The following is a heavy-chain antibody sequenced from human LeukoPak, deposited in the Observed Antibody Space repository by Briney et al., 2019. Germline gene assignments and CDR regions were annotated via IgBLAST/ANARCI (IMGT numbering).Heavy chain of an antibody. J-gene: IGHJ3*02. CDR3: ARDTYDILTCYYKWAFDI. Sequence: GGFRRLSGASSGFTFSSYTMNGVRQAPGKGLEWVSSISSSSSYIYYADSVKCRFTISKDNAKKSLYLQINRLRAEDTAVYSCARDTYDILTCYYKWAFDIWGQGTMVPVSS. CDR2: ISSSSSYI. D-gene: IGHD3-9*01. CDR1: GFTFSSYT. V-gene: IGHV3-21*01.